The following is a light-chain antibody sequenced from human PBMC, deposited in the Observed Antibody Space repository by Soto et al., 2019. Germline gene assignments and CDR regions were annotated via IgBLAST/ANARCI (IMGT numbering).Light chain of an antibody. Sequence: DIQMTQSPSSLSASVGDRVIITCRASQSISSYLNWYQQKLGKAPKLLIYATSSLQSGVPLRFSGSGSGTDFTLTISSLQPEDFATYYCQESYTTPRTFGQGTKVEIK. CDR2: ATS. V-gene: IGKV1-39*01. CDR3: QESYTTPRT. J-gene: IGKJ1*01. CDR1: QSISSY.